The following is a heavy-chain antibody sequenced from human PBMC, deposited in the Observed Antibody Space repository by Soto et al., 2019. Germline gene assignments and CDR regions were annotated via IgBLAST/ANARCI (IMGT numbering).Heavy chain of an antibody. V-gene: IGHV4-59*01. D-gene: IGHD3-9*01. J-gene: IGHJ4*02. CDR2: VYDNGRP. CDR3: ARGVGSSPPRY. CDR1: GGSISVYY. Sequence: ETLSLTCTISGGSISVYYWSWIRQSPRQGLEWIGYVYDNGRPYYSPSLKSRVTISADTSKNQISPKLTSATAADTAVYYCARGVGSSPPRYWGRGTLVTVSS.